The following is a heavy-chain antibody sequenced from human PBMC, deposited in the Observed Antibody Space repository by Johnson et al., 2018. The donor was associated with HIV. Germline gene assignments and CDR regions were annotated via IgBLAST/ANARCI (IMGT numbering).Heavy chain of an antibody. CDR3: VRASWFGAFDI. D-gene: IGHD3-10*01. CDR1: GFTVSSNY. Sequence: VQLVESGGGLIQPGGSLRLSCAASGFTVSSNYMSWVRQAPGRGLEWVSGIYWNGGSTGYADSVKGRFTISRENAKNSLYLQMNNLRAGDSAVYYCVRASWFGAFDIWGQGTMVTVSS. V-gene: IGHV3-66*01. J-gene: IGHJ3*02. CDR2: IYWNGGST.